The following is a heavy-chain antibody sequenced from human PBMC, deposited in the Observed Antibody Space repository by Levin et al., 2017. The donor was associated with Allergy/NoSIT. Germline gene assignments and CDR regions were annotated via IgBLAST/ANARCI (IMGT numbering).Heavy chain of an antibody. CDR1: GFTLIDYY. D-gene: IGHD3-16*02. Sequence: GGSLRLSCEASGFTLIDYYMMWVRQAPGRGLEWVSYISRSGHIMYYADSVKGRFTISRDNSRNSVYLQMNSLRADDTAVYYCARPGGLITTTYYYYGLDVWGQGTTVTVSS. CDR2: ISRSGHIM. V-gene: IGHV3-11*01. J-gene: IGHJ6*02. CDR3: ARPGGLITTTYYYYGLDV.